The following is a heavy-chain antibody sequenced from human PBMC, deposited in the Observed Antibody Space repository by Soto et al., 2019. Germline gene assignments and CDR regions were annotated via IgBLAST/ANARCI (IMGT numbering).Heavy chain of an antibody. J-gene: IGHJ4*02. CDR1: GFTFSRYP. Sequence: PGGSLRLSCEASGFTFSRYPLHWVRQAPGKGLEWVAVISYDGSEKYPADSVKGRFTISRDNSKNTLYLQMNSLRAEDTAVYYCAKASGLAVAGSLDYWGQGTLVTVSS. CDR3: AKASGLAVAGSLDY. D-gene: IGHD6-19*01. CDR2: ISYDGSEK. V-gene: IGHV3-30-3*01.